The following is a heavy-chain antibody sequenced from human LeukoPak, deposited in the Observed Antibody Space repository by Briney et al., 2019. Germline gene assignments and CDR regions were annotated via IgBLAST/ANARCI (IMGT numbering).Heavy chain of an antibody. D-gene: IGHD6-19*01. Sequence: SETLSLTCTVSNGSFSNHFWSWIRQSPGKGLEWIGYISYSGSAHYDPSLKSRVTISVATSKNQFSLKLSSVTAADTAVYYCASGVAVDPDTFDIWGLGTLVTVSS. J-gene: IGHJ3*02. CDR2: ISYSGSA. CDR1: NGSFSNHF. CDR3: ASGVAVDPDTFDI. V-gene: IGHV4-59*08.